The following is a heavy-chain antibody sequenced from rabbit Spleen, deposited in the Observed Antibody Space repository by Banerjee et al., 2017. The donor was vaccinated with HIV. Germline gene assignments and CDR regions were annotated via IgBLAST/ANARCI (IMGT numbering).Heavy chain of an antibody. CDR2: IDPIFGSA. CDR1: GFDFSSYG. CDR3: ARDLAGVIGWNFGW. V-gene: IGHV1S47*01. J-gene: IGHJ4*01. D-gene: IGHD4-1*01. Sequence: QEQLVESGGGLVTPGGSLTLTCKASGFDFSSYGVSWVRQAPGKGLEWIGYIDPIFGSAYYASWVNGRFSISRENTQNTVDLQMTSLSAADMATYFCARDLAGVIGWNFGWWGPGTLVPS.